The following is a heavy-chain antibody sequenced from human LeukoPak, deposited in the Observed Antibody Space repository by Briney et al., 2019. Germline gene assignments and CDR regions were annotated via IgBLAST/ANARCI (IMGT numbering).Heavy chain of an antibody. CDR3: AGGVLPYYSDG. D-gene: IGHD2/OR15-2a*01. CDR2: IYSAGTT. V-gene: IGHV3-66*01. J-gene: IGHJ4*02. Sequence: PGGSLRLSCAASGFAPNSNYTSWVRQAPGKGLEWVSVIYSAGTTFYADSVKGRLTISRDNSKNTLYLHMDSLRVEDTAVYYCAGGVLPYYSDGWSQRTLVTVSS. CDR1: GFAPNSNY.